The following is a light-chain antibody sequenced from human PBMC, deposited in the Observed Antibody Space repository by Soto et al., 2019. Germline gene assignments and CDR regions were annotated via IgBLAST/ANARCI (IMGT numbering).Light chain of an antibody. V-gene: IGKV3-20*01. CDR2: GGS. Sequence: EIVLTQSPGTLSLSAGKRATLSCRASQSITNTYLAWYQQKPGQAPRLLIYGGSKRATGIPYRFSGSGSETDFTLTISRLEPEDFAVYYCHQYGSSPQTFGGGTKVEIK. CDR3: HQYGSSPQT. J-gene: IGKJ4*01. CDR1: QSITNTY.